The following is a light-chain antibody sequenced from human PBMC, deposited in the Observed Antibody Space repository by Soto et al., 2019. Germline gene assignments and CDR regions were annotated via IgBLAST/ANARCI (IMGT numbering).Light chain of an antibody. Sequence: EIVMTQSPVTLSVSPGERATLSCRASQTVNTYLAWYQHRPGQAPRLLIYGTSARATGIPARFSGSGTGTEFTLTINSLQSEDFAVYDCQQYAQWPQVTFGQGTKVEI. CDR3: QQYAQWPQVT. V-gene: IGKV3-15*01. J-gene: IGKJ1*01. CDR1: QTVNTY. CDR2: GTS.